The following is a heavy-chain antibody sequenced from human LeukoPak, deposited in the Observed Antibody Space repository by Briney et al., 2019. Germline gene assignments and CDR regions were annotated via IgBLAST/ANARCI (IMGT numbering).Heavy chain of an antibody. CDR3: AKDVKSDGVWDVVQ. CDR2: IYGSGEGQT. J-gene: IGHJ4*02. Sequence: GGSLRLYCAASGFTFRAYTMKWVRQAPGKGLEWVSGIYGSGEGQTFYADSVRGRFTISRDDSRNLVFLHMDSLRVEDTALYYCAKDVKSDGVWDVVQWGQGTLVTVSS. D-gene: IGHD4-17*01. CDR1: GFTFRAYT. V-gene: IGHV3-23*01.